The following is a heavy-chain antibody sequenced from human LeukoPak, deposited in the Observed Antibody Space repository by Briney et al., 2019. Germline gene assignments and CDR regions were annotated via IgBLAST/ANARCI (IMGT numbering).Heavy chain of an antibody. CDR3: ARDRSGSSSSWYMGDTFDI. V-gene: IGHV1-18*01. CDR2: ISVYNGNT. J-gene: IGHJ3*02. CDR1: GYSFTNYG. Sequence: ASVKVSCKASGYSFTNYGISGVRQAPGQGLEWMGWISVYNGNTNYAQKFQGRVTMTTDTSTSTAYMELRSLRSDDTAVYYCARDRSGSSSSWYMGDTFDIWGQGTMVTVSS. D-gene: IGHD6-13*01.